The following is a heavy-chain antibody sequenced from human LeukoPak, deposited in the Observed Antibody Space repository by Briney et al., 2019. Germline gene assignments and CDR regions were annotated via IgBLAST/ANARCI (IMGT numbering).Heavy chain of an antibody. CDR1: GFTFSSYE. Sequence: GGSLRVSCVVSGFTFSSYEGNWVRQAPGKELEWVSYIRSSGDTIYYADSVKGRFTISRDNAKNSLYLQMNSLRAEDTAVYYCARGGSSSWYEYWYFDLWGRGTLVTVSS. CDR2: IRSSGDTI. CDR3: ARGGSSSWYEYWYFDL. V-gene: IGHV3-48*03. J-gene: IGHJ2*01. D-gene: IGHD6-13*01.